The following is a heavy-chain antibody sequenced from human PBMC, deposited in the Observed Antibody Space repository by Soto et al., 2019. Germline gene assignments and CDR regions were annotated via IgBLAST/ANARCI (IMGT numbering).Heavy chain of an antibody. CDR2: IYYSGST. CDR1: GGSNSSYY. V-gene: IGHV4-59*01. Sequence: SETLSLTCTVSGGSNSSYYWSWIRQPPGKGLEWIGYIYYSGSTNYNPSLKSRVTISVDTSKNQFSLKLSSVTAADTAVYYCARDQRVYSGSYYDGYYYGMDVWGQGTTVTVSS. D-gene: IGHD1-26*01. CDR3: ARDQRVYSGSYYDGYYYGMDV. J-gene: IGHJ6*02.